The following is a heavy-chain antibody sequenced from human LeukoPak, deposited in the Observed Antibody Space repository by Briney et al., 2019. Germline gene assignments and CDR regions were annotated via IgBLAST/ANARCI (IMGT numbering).Heavy chain of an antibody. D-gene: IGHD1-26*01. CDR1: GFTFSSYW. CDR3: ARDVVMGATNAFDI. V-gene: IGHV3-74*01. Sequence: PGGSLRLSCSASGFTFSSYWMHWVRQAPGEGLVWVSRINSDGSSTSYADSVKGRFTISRDNAKNTLYLQMNSLRAEDTAVYYCARDVVMGATNAFDIWGQGTMVTVSS. CDR2: INSDGSST. J-gene: IGHJ3*02.